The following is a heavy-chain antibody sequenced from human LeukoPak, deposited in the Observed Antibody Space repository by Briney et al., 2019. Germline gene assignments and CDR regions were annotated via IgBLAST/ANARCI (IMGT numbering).Heavy chain of an antibody. V-gene: IGHV3-30*03. CDR1: GFTFSSHS. D-gene: IGHD3-10*01. CDR2: ISYDGSSK. J-gene: IGHJ4*02. Sequence: GGSLRLSCAASGFTFSSHSMNWVRQAPGKGLEWVAVISYDGSSKYYADSVKGRFTISRDNSKNTLYLQMNSLRAEDTAVYYCARGSQYYGSGSYTFFDYWGQGTLVTVSS. CDR3: ARGSQYYGSGSYTFFDY.